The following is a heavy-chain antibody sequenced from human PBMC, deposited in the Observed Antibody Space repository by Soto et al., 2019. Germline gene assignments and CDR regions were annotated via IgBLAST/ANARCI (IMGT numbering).Heavy chain of an antibody. J-gene: IGHJ4*02. Sequence: QVQLVESGGGVVQPGRSLRLSCAASGFTFSSYGMHWVRQAPGKGLEWVAVIWYDGSNKYYADSVKGRFTISRDDSKNXLXXQMNSLRAEDTAVYYCARTSHYYDSSGYYLGSFDYWGQGTLVTVSS. CDR3: ARTSHYYDSSGYYLGSFDY. V-gene: IGHV3-33*01. D-gene: IGHD3-22*01. CDR2: IWYDGSNK. CDR1: GFTFSSYG.